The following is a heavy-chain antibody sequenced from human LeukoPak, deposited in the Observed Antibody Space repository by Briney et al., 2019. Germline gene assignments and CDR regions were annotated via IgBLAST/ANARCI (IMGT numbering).Heavy chain of an antibody. J-gene: IGHJ4*02. CDR1: SGSMSSYY. CDR3: ARGRGSPYHFDY. CDR2: IYYSGSP. Sequence: SETLSLTCTVSSGSMSSYYWSWIRQSPGKGLEWIGYIYYSGSPNYNPSLKTRVTISVDTSKNQFSLKLSSVTAADTAVYYCARGRGSPYHFDYWGQGTLVTVSS. D-gene: IGHD3-16*01. V-gene: IGHV4-59*12.